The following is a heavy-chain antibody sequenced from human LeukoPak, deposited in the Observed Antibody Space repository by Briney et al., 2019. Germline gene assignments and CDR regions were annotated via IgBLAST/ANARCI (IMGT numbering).Heavy chain of an antibody. CDR3: TTVTYGSGSYEYYFDY. J-gene: IGHJ4*02. CDR2: IKSKTDGGTT. V-gene: IGHV3-15*01. Sequence: GGSLRLSCAASGFTFSNAWMSWVRRAPGKGLEWVGRIKSKTDGGTTDYAAPVKGRFTISRDDTKNTLYLQMNSLKTEDTAVYYCTTVTYGSGSYEYYFDYWGQGTLVTVSS. D-gene: IGHD3-10*01. CDR1: GFTFSNAW.